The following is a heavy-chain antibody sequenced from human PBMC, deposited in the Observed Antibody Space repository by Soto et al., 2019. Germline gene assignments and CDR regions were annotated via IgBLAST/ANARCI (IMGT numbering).Heavy chain of an antibody. CDR2: IYYSGST. CDR1: GGSISSSSYY. CDR3: ARDCVDTAIAPYYGMDV. V-gene: IGHV4-39*01. Sequence: QLQLQESGPGLVKPSETLSLTCTVSGGSISSSSYYWGWIRQPPGKGLEWIGSIYYSGSTYYNPSHKSRLTISVNTSKKQFSLKLSSMTAADTAVYYCARDCVDTAIAPYYGMDVWGQGTTVTVSS. D-gene: IGHD5-18*01. J-gene: IGHJ6*02.